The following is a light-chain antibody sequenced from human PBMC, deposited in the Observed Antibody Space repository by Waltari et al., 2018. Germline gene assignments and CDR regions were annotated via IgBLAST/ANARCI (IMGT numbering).Light chain of an antibody. V-gene: IGKV3-11*01. CDR1: QSVGSN. J-gene: IGKJ4*01. CDR2: GAS. Sequence: EIVLTQSPATLSLSPGERATLSCRASQSVGSNLAWYQQKPGLTPRLVIYGASNRATGIPDRFSASGSGTDFTLTISSLEPDDFAVYYCQQQTDWPLTFGGGTKVEI. CDR3: QQQTDWPLT.